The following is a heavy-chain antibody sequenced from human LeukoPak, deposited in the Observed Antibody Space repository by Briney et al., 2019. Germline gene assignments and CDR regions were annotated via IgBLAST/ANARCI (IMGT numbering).Heavy chain of an antibody. CDR3: AKDLHYNYDNSGYMSSFDY. CDR2: ISDSGGRT. J-gene: IGHJ4*02. V-gene: IGHV3-23*01. Sequence: GGSLRLSCAASGYMFNKYGINWVRQAPGKGLEWVSGISDSGGRTYYADSVRGRFPISRDNSKNTLFLQMNGLRAEGTAIYYCAKDLHYNYDNSGYMSSFDYWGQGTVVTVSS. CDR1: GYMFNKYG. D-gene: IGHD3-22*01.